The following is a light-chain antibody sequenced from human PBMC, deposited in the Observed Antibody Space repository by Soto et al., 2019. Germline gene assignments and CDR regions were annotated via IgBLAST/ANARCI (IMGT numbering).Light chain of an antibody. CDR2: HVS. CDR1: QSVSSTS. J-gene: IGKJ4*01. Sequence: DIVLTQSPGTLYLSPGERAILSCRASQSVSSTSLAWYQQRPGQAPRLLIYHVSSRANGIPDRFSGSGSGTDLTLTISTLEPEDFAVYYCQQYGTSSLTFGGGTRVEI. V-gene: IGKV3-20*01. CDR3: QQYGTSSLT.